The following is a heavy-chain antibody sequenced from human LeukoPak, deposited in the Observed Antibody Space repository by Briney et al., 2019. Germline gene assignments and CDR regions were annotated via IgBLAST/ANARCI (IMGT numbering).Heavy chain of an antibody. D-gene: IGHD4-17*01. CDR2: IYYTGST. V-gene: IGHV4-59*01. CDR3: AREDYGDHEGYFQH. J-gene: IGHJ1*01. Sequence: PSETLSLTCGVSGGAITNYYWNWIRQAPGKGLEWLGYIYYTGSTTYNPSVKSRITISLDTSKKQISLKLRSVTAADTAVYYCAREDYGDHEGYFQHWGQGTLVTVSS. CDR1: GGAITNYY.